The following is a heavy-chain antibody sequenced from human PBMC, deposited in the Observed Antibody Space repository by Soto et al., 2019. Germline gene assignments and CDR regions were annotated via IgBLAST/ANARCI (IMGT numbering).Heavy chain of an antibody. CDR2: IYYSGST. D-gene: IGHD6-19*01. CDR3: ARDSTGRDSSGWYYFDY. CDR1: GGSISSGGYY. V-gene: IGHV4-31*03. J-gene: IGHJ4*02. Sequence: SETLSLTCTVSGGSISSGGYYWSWIREHPGKGLEWIGYIYYSGSTYYNPSLKSRVTISVDTSKKQFSLKLSSVTAADTAVYYCARDSTGRDSSGWYYFDYWGQGTLVTVSS.